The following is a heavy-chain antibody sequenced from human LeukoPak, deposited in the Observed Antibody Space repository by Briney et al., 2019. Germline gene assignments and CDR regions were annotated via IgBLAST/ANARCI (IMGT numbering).Heavy chain of an antibody. J-gene: IGHJ3*02. Sequence: GGSLGLSCAASGFTFSGYSMNWVRQAPGKGLEYVSYISSTSGTIYHADSVKGRFTISRDNAKNSLYLQMNSLRDEDTAVYYCARDTRYAFDIWGQGTMVTVSS. CDR3: ARDTRYAFDI. CDR1: GFTFSGYS. V-gene: IGHV3-48*02. CDR2: ISSTSGTI.